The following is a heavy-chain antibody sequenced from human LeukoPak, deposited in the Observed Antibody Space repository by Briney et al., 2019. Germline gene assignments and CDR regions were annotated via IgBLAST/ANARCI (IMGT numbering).Heavy chain of an antibody. V-gene: IGHV1-18*01. CDR1: GYTFSNYG. J-gene: IGHJ4*02. CDR3: ARDTNPHTSIDY. Sequence: ASVKVSCKASGYTFSNYGISWVRQAPGQGLEWMGRISAYNGNTNYAHNLQGRITVTTDPSTSTAYMELRSLRSDDTAVYYCARDTNPHTSIDYWGQGTLVTVSS. CDR2: ISAYNGNT.